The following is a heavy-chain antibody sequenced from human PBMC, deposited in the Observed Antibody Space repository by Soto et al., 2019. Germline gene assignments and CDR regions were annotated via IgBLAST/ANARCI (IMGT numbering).Heavy chain of an antibody. J-gene: IGHJ4*01. CDR3: ARIPLPGVVLADLYYFDY. CDR1: GDSVSSGRYY. D-gene: IGHD6-19*01. V-gene: IGHV4-61*01. Sequence: SETLSLTCTVSGDSVSSGRYYWSWIRQPPGKGLEWIGYIYYSGTTKYNPSLKSRVSISVDRSKNQFSLRLNSMTAADTAVYYCARIPLPGVVLADLYYFDYWGHVTLGTVSS. CDR2: IYYSGTT.